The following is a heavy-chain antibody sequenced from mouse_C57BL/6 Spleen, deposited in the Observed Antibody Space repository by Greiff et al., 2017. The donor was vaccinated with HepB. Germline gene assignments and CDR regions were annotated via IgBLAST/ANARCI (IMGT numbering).Heavy chain of an antibody. V-gene: IGHV1-69*01. Sequence: VQLKQPGAELVMPGASVKLSCKASGYTFTSYWMHWVKQRPGQGLEWIGEIDPSDSYTNYNQKFKGKSTLTVDKSSSTAYMQLSSLTSEDSAVYYCAKAGEGFAYWGQGTLVTVSA. CDR1: GYTFTSYW. CDR2: IDPSDSYT. J-gene: IGHJ3*01. CDR3: AKAGEGFAY.